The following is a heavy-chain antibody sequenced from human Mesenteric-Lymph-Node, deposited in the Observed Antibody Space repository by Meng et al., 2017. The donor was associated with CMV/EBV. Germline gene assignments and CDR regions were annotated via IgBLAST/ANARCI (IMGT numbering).Heavy chain of an antibody. V-gene: IGHV3-21*01. D-gene: IGHD6-6*01. J-gene: IGHJ5*02. CDR2: ISSSSSYI. CDR1: GFTFSSYW. CDR3: ARDRSIAARRSWFDP. Sequence: GESLKISCAASGFTFSSYWMTWVRQAPGKGLEWVSSISSSSSYIYYADSVKGRFTISRDNAKNSLYLQMDSLRAEDTAVYYCARDRSIAARRSWFDPWGQGTLVTVSS.